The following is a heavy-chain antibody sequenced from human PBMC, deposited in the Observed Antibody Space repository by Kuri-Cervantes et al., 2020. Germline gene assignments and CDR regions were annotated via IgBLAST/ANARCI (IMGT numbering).Heavy chain of an antibody. J-gene: IGHJ6*03. Sequence: GSLRLSCAVYGVSFSDYYWSWIRQPPGKGLEWIGEINHSGSTNYNPSLKSRVTISVDTSKNQFSLKLSSVTAADTAVYYCARGRLILGYCSGGSCKLASRNYYMDVWGKGTTVTVSS. CDR3: ARGRLILGYCSGGSCKLASRNYYMDV. CDR1: GVSFSDYY. D-gene: IGHD2-15*01. V-gene: IGHV4-34*01. CDR2: INHSGST.